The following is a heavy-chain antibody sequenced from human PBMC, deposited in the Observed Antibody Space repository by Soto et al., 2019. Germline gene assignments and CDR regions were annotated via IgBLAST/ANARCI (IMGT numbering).Heavy chain of an antibody. CDR3: ARDLWGYCGTDCYPLDV. J-gene: IGHJ6*02. V-gene: IGHV4-59*01. D-gene: IGHD2-21*02. CDR1: GGSISGYY. CDR2: MYNTGST. Sequence: ETLSLTCTVSGGSISGYYWSWIRQPPGKGLEWIGYMYNTGSTVYNPSFKSRVTISVDTSKSQFSLRLNSVTAADTAVYYCARDLWGYCGTDCYPLDVWGQGTTVPSP.